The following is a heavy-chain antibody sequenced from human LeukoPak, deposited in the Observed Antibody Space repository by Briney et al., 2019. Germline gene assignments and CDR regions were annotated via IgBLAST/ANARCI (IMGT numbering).Heavy chain of an antibody. V-gene: IGHV1-46*01. J-gene: IGHJ4*02. CDR1: GYTFTSSY. CDR2: IKPSGGST. D-gene: IGHD2/OR15-2a*01. Sequence: PSGKVSCKASGYTFTSSYTHWVRQAPGQGLEWMGIIKPSGGSTLYAQKFQGRVTVTSDMSTSTVYVELSSLSSEDTAVYYCSREVPENFNFDYWGQGTLVTVSS. CDR3: SREVPENFNFDY.